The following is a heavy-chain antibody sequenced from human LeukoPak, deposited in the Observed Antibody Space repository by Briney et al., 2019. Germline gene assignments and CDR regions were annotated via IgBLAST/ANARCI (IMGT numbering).Heavy chain of an antibody. D-gene: IGHD2-15*01. J-gene: IGHJ4*02. Sequence: AGSLRLSCAASGFTVSSNYMSWVRQAPGKGLEWVSVIYSGGSTYYADSVKGRFTISRDNSKNTLYLQMNSLRAEDTAVYYCARHGVSAPQFDYWGQGTLVTVSS. CDR2: IYSGGST. CDR1: GFTVSSNY. CDR3: ARHGVSAPQFDY. V-gene: IGHV3-53*01.